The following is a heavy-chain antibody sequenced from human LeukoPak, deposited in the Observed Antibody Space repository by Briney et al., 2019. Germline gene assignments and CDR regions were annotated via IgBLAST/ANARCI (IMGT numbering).Heavy chain of an antibody. CDR1: GFSFSGYS. CDR2: ISSGSRTI. D-gene: IGHD7-27*01. Sequence: GGSLGLSCAASGFSFSGYSMNWVRQAPGRGLEWISYISSGSRTIFYADSVKGRFTISRDNAKNSLYLLMNSLRADDTAVYYCARESITGDRDFDYWGQGTLITVSS. J-gene: IGHJ4*02. V-gene: IGHV3-48*01. CDR3: ARESITGDRDFDY.